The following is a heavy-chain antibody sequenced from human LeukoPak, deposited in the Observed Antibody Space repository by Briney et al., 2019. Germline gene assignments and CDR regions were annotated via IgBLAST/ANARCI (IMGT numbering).Heavy chain of an antibody. CDR2: VSDSGDAT. D-gene: IGHD2-2*01. V-gene: IGHV3-23*01. CDR3: AKVGEALVPAAHDY. Sequence: GGSLRLSCAASGFTFRSYAMSWVRQPPGKGLEWVSAVSDSGDATRYADSVKGRFTISRDNSKNTLYLQMNSLRAEDTAVYYCAKVGEALVPAAHDYWGQGTLVTVSS. J-gene: IGHJ4*02. CDR1: GFTFRSYA.